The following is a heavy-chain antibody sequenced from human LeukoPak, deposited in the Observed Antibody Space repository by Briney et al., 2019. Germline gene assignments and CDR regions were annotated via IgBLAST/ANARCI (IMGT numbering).Heavy chain of an antibody. V-gene: IGHV4-59*01. CDR2: IYYSGST. Sequence: SETLSLTCTVSGGSISSYYWSWIRQPPGKGLEWIGYIYYSGSTNYNPSLKSRVTISVGTSKNQFSLKLSSVTAADTAVYYCARGNWNGDPDWFDPWGQGTLVTVSS. J-gene: IGHJ5*02. CDR1: GGSISSYY. CDR3: ARGNWNGDPDWFDP. D-gene: IGHD1-1*01.